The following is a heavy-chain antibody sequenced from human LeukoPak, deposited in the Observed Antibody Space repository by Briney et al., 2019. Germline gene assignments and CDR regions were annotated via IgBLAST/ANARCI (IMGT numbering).Heavy chain of an antibody. CDR1: GGSFSGYY. V-gene: IGHV4-34*01. J-gene: IGHJ4*02. Sequence: SETLSPTCAVYGGSFSGYYWSWIRQPPGKGLEWIGEINHSGSTNYNPSFKSRVTISVDTSKNQFSLKLSSVTAADTAVYYCARMEVVPAASSSSWYPDYWGQGTLVTVSS. D-gene: IGHD2-2*01. CDR2: INHSGST. CDR3: ARMEVVPAASSSSWYPDY.